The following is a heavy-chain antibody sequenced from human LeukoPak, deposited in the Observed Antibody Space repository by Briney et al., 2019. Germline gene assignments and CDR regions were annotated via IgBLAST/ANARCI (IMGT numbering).Heavy chain of an antibody. V-gene: IGHV4-59*01. D-gene: IGHD1-1*01. CDR3: ASQLGGTTFH. CDR1: GVSLNTYY. CDR2: VYYSGVT. J-gene: IGHJ4*02. Sequence: SETLSLTCTVSGVSLNTYYWSWVRQPPGEGLEWVGYVYYSGVTNYNPSLKSRVSISLDTSKNQFSLKLNSVTAADTAVYYCASQLGGTTFHWGQGTLVTVSS.